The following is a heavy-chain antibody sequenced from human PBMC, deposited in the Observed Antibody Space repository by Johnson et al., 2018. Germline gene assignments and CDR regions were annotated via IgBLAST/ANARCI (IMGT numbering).Heavy chain of an antibody. CDR1: GFTFSSYS. V-gene: IGHV3-21*01. J-gene: IGHJ1*01. D-gene: IGHD3-10*01. Sequence: VQLVQSGGGLVKPGGSLRLSCGASGFTFSSYSMNWVRQAPGKGLEWVSSISSSSYYIYYATSVKGRFTISRDNAKNSLFLQRNSLRAEDTAVYYCATRITTGEVFQHWGQGTLVTVSS. CDR2: ISSSSYYI. CDR3: ATRITTGEVFQH.